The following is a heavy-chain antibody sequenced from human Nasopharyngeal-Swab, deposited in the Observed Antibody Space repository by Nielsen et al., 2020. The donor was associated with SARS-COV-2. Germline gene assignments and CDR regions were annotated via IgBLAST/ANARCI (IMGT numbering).Heavy chain of an antibody. Sequence: SQTLSLTCSILGDSVPSHSAGWNWLRQSPSRGLECLGRTLYRSKWYNDYAESVKSRIAVNPDTSKNQFSLQLNSVTPEDTAVYYCARGRDFSFDSWGQGTLVTASS. CDR3: ARGRDFSFDS. D-gene: IGHD3-3*01. CDR1: GDSVPSHSAG. V-gene: IGHV6-1*01. CDR2: TLYRSKWYN. J-gene: IGHJ4*02.